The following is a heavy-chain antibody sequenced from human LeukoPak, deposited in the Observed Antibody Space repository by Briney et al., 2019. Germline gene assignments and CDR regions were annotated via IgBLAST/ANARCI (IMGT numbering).Heavy chain of an antibody. CDR3: ARDLGTVAQGGVDY. Sequence: PGRSLRLSCAASGFVFSSYAMHWVRQGPGKGLEWVAVLSYDGSNKYYADSVKGRFTISRDNSKNTLYLQMNSLRAEDTAVYYCARDLGTVAQGGVDYWGQGTLVTVSS. J-gene: IGHJ4*02. V-gene: IGHV3-30-3*01. CDR1: GFVFSSYA. CDR2: LSYDGSNK. D-gene: IGHD6-19*01.